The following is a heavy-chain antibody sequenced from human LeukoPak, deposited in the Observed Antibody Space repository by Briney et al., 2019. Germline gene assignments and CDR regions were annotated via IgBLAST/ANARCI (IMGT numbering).Heavy chain of an antibody. Sequence: SETLSLTCTVSGGSISSGGYYWSWIRQRPGKGLEWIGYIYYSGSTYYNPSLKSRVTISVDTSKNQFSLKLSSVTAADTAAYYCARGGFRIAAAGTGLYYYYGMDVWGQGTTVTVSS. D-gene: IGHD6-13*01. CDR1: GGSISSGGYY. CDR3: ARGGFRIAAAGTGLYYYYGMDV. CDR2: IYYSGST. J-gene: IGHJ6*02. V-gene: IGHV4-31*03.